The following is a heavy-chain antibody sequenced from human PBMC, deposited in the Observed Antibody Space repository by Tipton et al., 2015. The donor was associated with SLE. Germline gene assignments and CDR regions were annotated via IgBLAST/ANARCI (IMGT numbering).Heavy chain of an antibody. CDR3: ARDGYYDSSGRDALDI. Sequence: TLSLTCTVSGGSVSSGSYYWSWIRQLPGKGLEWIGYIYYSGRTNYNPSLKSRVTISVDTSKNQFPLKPSSVTAADTAVYYCARDGYYDSSGRDALDIWGQGRMFAVSS. CDR1: GGSVSSGSYY. V-gene: IGHV4-61*01. D-gene: IGHD3-22*01. CDR2: IYYSGRT. J-gene: IGHJ3*02.